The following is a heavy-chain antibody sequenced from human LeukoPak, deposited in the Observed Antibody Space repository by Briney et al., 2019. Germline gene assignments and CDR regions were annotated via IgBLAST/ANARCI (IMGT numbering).Heavy chain of an antibody. D-gene: IGHD5-18*01. Sequence: GGSLRLSCAASGFTFSSHSMTWVRQAPGKGLEWVSSISTSSSYIYYADSVKGRFTISRDNAKKSLYLQMNSLRAEDTAVYYCARGLDNYGYSANIWGQGTMVTVSS. CDR3: ARGLDNYGYSANI. J-gene: IGHJ3*02. V-gene: IGHV3-21*01. CDR1: GFTFSSHS. CDR2: ISTSSSYI.